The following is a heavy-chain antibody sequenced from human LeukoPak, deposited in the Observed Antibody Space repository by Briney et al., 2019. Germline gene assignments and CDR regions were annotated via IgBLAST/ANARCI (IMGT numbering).Heavy chain of an antibody. J-gene: IGHJ5*02. CDR3: AKDDSRGSYYDFWSGYYTWFDP. V-gene: IGHV3-23*01. D-gene: IGHD3-3*01. Sequence: GGSLRLSCAASGFTFSSYAMSWVRQAPGKGLEWVSAISGSGGSTYYADSVKGRFTIPRDNSKNTLYLQMNSLRAEDTAVYYCAKDDSRGSYYDFWSGYYTWFDPWGQGTLVTVSS. CDR1: GFTFSSYA. CDR2: ISGSGGST.